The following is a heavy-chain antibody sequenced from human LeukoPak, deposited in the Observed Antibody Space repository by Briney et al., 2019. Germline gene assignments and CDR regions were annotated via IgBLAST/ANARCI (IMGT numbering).Heavy chain of an antibody. Sequence: SETLSLTCAVYGGSFSGYYWGWIRQPPGKGLEWIGSIYYSGSTYYNPSLKSRVTISVDTSKNQFSLKLSSVTAADTAVYYCASSYYDILTGYYPYFDYWGQGTLVTVSS. CDR2: IYYSGST. CDR3: ASSYYDILTGYYPYFDY. D-gene: IGHD3-9*01. J-gene: IGHJ4*02. CDR1: GGSFSGYY. V-gene: IGHV4-39*01.